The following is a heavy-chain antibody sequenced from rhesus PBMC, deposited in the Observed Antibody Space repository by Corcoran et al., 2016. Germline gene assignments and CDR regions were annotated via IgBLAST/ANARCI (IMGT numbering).Heavy chain of an antibody. CDR3: ARARGYSYRVTGVFDY. CDR1: GGSISGYW. Sequence: QLQLQESGPGLVKPSETLSLTCAVSGGSISGYWRSWIRQPPGKGLEWVGRIDSSGSTDYNPSLKSRVTISRDTSKNQFSLKLSSVTAADTAVYYCARARGYSYRVTGVFDYWGQGVLVTVSS. D-gene: IGHD5-12*01. J-gene: IGHJ4*01. V-gene: IGHV4-160*01. CDR2: IDSSGST.